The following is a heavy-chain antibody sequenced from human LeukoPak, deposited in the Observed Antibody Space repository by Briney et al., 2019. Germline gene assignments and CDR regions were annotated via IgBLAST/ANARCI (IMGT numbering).Heavy chain of an antibody. J-gene: IGHJ4*02. CDR1: GFTFSGYA. CDR3: AKDSTVTLEIHFDY. V-gene: IGHV3-30*04. D-gene: IGHD4-17*01. CDR2: ISYDGSNK. Sequence: PGGSLRLSCAASGFTFSGYAMHWVRQAPGKGLEWVAVISYDGSNKYYADSVKGRFTISRDNSKNTLYLQMNSLRAEDTAVYYCAKDSTVTLEIHFDYWGQGTLVTVSS.